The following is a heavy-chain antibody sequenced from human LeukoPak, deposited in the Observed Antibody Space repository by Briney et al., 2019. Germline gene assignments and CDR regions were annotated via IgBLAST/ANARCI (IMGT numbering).Heavy chain of an antibody. V-gene: IGHV4-39*07. CDR3: ARDSSVLWFGELAYPYYFDY. J-gene: IGHJ4*02. D-gene: IGHD3-10*01. CDR2: IYYSGST. Sequence: PSETLPLTCTVSGGSISSSSYYWGWIRQPPGKGLEWIGSIYYSGSTYYNPSLKSRVTISIDTSKNQFSLKLRSVTAADTAFYYCARDSSVLWFGELAYPYYFDYWGQGTLVTVSS. CDR1: GGSISSSSYY.